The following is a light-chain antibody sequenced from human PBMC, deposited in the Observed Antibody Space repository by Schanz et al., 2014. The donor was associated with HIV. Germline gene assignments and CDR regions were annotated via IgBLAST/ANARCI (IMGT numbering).Light chain of an antibody. Sequence: ETVLTQSPGSLSLSPGERVTLSCRASQSVTRNFLAWYQHKPGQAPRLLISGASSRAAGIPDRFSGSGSGTDFTLTISRLEPEDFAVYYCHQYGSRDTFGQGTKLEIK. CDR2: GAS. CDR1: QSVTRNF. CDR3: HQYGSRDT. J-gene: IGKJ2*01. V-gene: IGKV3-20*01.